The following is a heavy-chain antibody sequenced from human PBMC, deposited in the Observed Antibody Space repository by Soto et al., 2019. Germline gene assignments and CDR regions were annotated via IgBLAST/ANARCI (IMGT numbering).Heavy chain of an antibody. J-gene: IGHJ4*02. Sequence: SETLSLTCTVSGVSISSDYWSWIRQPPGKGLEWIGYIYYSGSINYNPSLESRVAISVDTSKNQFSLKLTSVTAADTAVYYCARRYGPGFDYWGQGTLVTVSS. V-gene: IGHV4-59*08. CDR3: ARRYGPGFDY. CDR2: IYYSGSI. D-gene: IGHD4-17*01. CDR1: GVSISSDY.